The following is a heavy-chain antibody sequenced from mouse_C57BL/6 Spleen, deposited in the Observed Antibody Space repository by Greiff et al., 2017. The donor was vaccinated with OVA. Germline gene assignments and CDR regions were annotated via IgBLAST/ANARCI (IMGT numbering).Heavy chain of an antibody. CDR2: IDPSDSYT. CDR1: GYTFTSYW. V-gene: IGHV1-69*01. D-gene: IGHD1-1*01. CDR3: ERCPPNYYGSSYDWDIDD. Sequence: QVQLQQPGAELVMPGASVKLSCKASGYTFTSYWMHWVKQRPGQGLEWIGEIDPSDSYTNYNQKFKGKSTLTVDKSSSTASMPLNSLTSEDSAVYYCERCPPNYYGSSYDWDIDDWGTGTTVTVSS. J-gene: IGHJ1*03.